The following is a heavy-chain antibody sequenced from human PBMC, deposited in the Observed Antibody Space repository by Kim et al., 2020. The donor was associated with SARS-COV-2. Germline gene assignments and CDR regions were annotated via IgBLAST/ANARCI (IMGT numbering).Heavy chain of an antibody. Sequence: TDYSPSFRGHVTIAADKSSNTVYLQWVGLTTSDTAIYYCARDRGDSYGMDVWGQGTAVTVSS. V-gene: IGHV5-10-1*01. D-gene: IGHD2-21*02. CDR2: T. CDR3: ARDRGDSYGMDV. J-gene: IGHJ6*02.